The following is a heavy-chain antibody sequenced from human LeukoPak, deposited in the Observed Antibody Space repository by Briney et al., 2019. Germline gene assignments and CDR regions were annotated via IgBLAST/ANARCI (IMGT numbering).Heavy chain of an antibody. CDR3: ARAGTGYYDFWSGYYTSAYFDY. V-gene: IGHV3-74*01. Sequence: GGSLRLSCPASGFTFSSYWMHWVRQAPGKGLVWVSRINSDGSSTSYADSVKGRFTISRDNAKNTLYLQMNSLRAEDTAVYYCARAGTGYYDFWSGYYTSAYFDYWGQGTLVTVSS. J-gene: IGHJ4*02. CDR1: GFTFSSYW. D-gene: IGHD3-3*01. CDR2: INSDGSST.